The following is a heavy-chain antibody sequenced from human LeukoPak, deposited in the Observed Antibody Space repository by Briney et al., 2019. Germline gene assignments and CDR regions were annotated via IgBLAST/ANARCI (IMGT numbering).Heavy chain of an antibody. Sequence: GGSLRLSCAASGFTFDDYAMHWVRQAPGKGLEWVSGISWNSGSIGYADSVKGRFTISRDNAKNSLYLQMNSLRAEDTALYYCAKGPFRPNNIVRTSGRPYYFDYWGQGTLVTVSS. CDR1: GFTFDDYA. CDR2: ISWNSGSI. V-gene: IGHV3-9*01. CDR3: AKGPFRPNNIVRTSGRPYYFDY. J-gene: IGHJ4*02. D-gene: IGHD5-12*01.